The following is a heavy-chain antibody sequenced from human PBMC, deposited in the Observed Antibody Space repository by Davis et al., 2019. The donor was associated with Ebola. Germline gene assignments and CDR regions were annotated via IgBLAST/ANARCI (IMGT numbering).Heavy chain of an antibody. CDR3: TTDTGTVTENDY. Sequence: GESLKISCAASGFTFSGSAMHWVRQASGKGLEWVGRIRSKANSYATAYAASVKGRFTISRDDSKNTAYLLMNSLKTEDTAVYYCTTDTGTVTENDYWGQGTLVTVSS. CDR1: GFTFSGSA. D-gene: IGHD4-17*01. V-gene: IGHV3-73*01. J-gene: IGHJ4*02. CDR2: IRSKANSYAT.